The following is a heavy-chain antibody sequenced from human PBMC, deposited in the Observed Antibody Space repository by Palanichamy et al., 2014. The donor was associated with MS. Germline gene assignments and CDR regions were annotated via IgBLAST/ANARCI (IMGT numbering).Heavy chain of an antibody. D-gene: IGHD3-10*01. Sequence: QQQLQESGPGLVKPSETLSLTCTVSGGSLIISNYYWSWIRQAPGEGLEWIGSISYSGTTYYNPSLKSRVTISIATSKNQFSLNLNSVTAADTAVYYCARDSERVIWGVDPWGQGTLVTVSS. CDR2: ISYSGTT. J-gene: IGHJ5*02. CDR1: GGSLIISNYY. V-gene: IGHV4-39*07. CDR3: ARDSERVIWGVDP.